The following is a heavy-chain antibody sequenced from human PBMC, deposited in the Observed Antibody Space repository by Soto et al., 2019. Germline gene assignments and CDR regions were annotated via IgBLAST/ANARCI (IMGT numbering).Heavy chain of an antibody. J-gene: IGHJ3*02. V-gene: IGHV4-59*01. Sequence: PSETLSLTCTVSGGSISSFYWGWIRQPPGKGLEWIGYIYYSGSTNYNPSLKSRVTISVDTSKNQFSLKLSSVTAADTAVYYWARGATVTYDAIDIWGQGTRVTGSS. CDR2: IYYSGST. CDR1: GGSISSFY. D-gene: IGHD4-17*01. CDR3: ARGATVTYDAIDI.